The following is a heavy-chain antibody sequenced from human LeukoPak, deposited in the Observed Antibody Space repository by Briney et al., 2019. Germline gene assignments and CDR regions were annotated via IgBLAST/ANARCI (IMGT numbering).Heavy chain of an antibody. CDR3: VRDSEGSFDY. V-gene: IGHV3-23*01. CDR2: LACLDASCTE. Sequence: PGRSLRLSCAASGFTFGTFDMSWVRQAPGKGLEWVSTLACLDASCTEYYSDSVKGRISISRDTSRSTLSLQVNGLRVEDTAMYYCVRDSEGSFDYWGQGTLVTVSS. CDR1: GFTFGTFD. D-gene: IGHD3-10*01. J-gene: IGHJ4*02.